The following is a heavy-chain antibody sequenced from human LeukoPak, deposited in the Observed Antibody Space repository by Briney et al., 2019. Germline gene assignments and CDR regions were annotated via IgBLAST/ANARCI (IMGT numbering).Heavy chain of an antibody. CDR2: IKSDGST. D-gene: IGHD3-22*01. CDR1: GFTFSRYW. Sequence: GGSLRLSCAASGFTFSRYWMHWVRQAPGKGLVWVSRIKSDGSTNYADSVKGRFTISRDNAKNTVSLQMNSLRAEDTGVYYPARAPAEIGGYYPEYFRHWGQGTLVTVSS. J-gene: IGHJ1*01. V-gene: IGHV3-74*01. CDR3: ARAPAEIGGYYPEYFRH.